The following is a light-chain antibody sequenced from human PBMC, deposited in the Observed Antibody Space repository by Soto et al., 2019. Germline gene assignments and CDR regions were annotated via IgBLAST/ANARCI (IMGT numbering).Light chain of an antibody. V-gene: IGKV2-28*01. CDR1: QSLLHSNGYNY. CDR3: MQPLPSWT. CDR2: LGS. Sequence: DIVMTQSPLSLPVTPGEPASISGRSSQSLLHSNGYNYFDWYLQTPGQSPQLLIYLGSNPASGVPDRLSGGGSGTDFTMKIRRVEAEDSGVYYCMQPLPSWTFGQGTKVDIK. J-gene: IGKJ1*01.